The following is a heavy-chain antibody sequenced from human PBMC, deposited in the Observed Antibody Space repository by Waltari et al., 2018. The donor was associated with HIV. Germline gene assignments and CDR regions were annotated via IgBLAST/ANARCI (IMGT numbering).Heavy chain of an antibody. CDR1: GFTFSNYA. CDR2: IAASYPNT. CDR3: ARIYVSGAFDI. V-gene: IGHV3-23*01. Sequence: EAQLLESGGGLVQPGGPLRVSCVGSGFTFSNYAMIWVRQAPGKGLEWVSAIAASYPNTYYSDSVRGRFTVSKDNSENSLHLQMNSLRAEDTALYYCARIYVSGAFDIWGQGTVVTVSS. D-gene: IGHD3-10*01. J-gene: IGHJ3*02.